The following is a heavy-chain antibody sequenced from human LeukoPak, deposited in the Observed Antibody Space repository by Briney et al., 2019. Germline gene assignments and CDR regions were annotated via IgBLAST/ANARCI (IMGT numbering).Heavy chain of an antibody. Sequence: ASVKVSCKASGGTFSSYAISWVRQAPGQGLEWMGRIIPILGIANYAQKLQGRVTMTTDTSTTTVYMELRSLRSDDTAVYYCARDEVYGDRDFDYWGQGTLVTVSS. V-gene: IGHV1-69*04. CDR2: IIPILGIA. CDR3: ARDEVYGDRDFDY. D-gene: IGHD4-17*01. CDR1: GGTFSSYA. J-gene: IGHJ4*02.